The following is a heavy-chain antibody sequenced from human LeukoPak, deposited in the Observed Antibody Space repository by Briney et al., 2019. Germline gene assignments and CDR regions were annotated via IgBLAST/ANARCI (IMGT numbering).Heavy chain of an antibody. Sequence: ALVKVSCKASGYTFTGYYMHWVRQAPGQGLEWMGWINPNSGGTNYAQKFQGRVTMTRDTSISTAYMELSRLRSDDTAVYYCARAIVVVPAAMGRGFDYWGQGTLVTVSS. CDR3: ARAIVVVPAAMGRGFDY. V-gene: IGHV1-2*02. D-gene: IGHD2-2*01. CDR1: GYTFTGYY. J-gene: IGHJ4*02. CDR2: INPNSGGT.